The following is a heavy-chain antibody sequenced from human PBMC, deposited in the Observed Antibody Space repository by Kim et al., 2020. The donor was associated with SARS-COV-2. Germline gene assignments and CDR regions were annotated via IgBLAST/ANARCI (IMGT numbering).Heavy chain of an antibody. D-gene: IGHD3-9*01. CDR3: ATYYNMLTGSLWGADY. V-gene: IGHV3-7*01. J-gene: IGHJ4*02. Sequence: DSVRGRFAIARDNAKNALFLQMNSLRAEDTAVYYCATYYNMLTGSLWGADYWGLGALVTVSS.